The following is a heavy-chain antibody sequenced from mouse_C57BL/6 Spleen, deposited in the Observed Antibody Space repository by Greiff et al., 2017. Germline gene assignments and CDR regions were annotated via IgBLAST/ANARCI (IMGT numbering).Heavy chain of an antibody. D-gene: IGHD4-1*01. V-gene: IGHV1-64*01. CDR2: IHPNSGST. J-gene: IGHJ2*01. CDR1: GYTFTSYW. CDR3: ARLGTGIDY. Sequence: QVQLKQPGAELVKPGASVKLSCKASGYTFTSYWMHWVKQRPGQGLEWIGMIHPNSGSTNYNEKFKSKATLTVDKSSSTAYMQLSSLTSEDSSVYYCARLGTGIDYWGQGTTLTVSS.